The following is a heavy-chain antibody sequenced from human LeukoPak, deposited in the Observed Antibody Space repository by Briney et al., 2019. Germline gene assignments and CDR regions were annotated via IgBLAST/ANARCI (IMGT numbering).Heavy chain of an antibody. CDR1: GGSFSGCY. CDR2: INHSGST. V-gene: IGHV4-34*01. D-gene: IGHD6-19*01. J-gene: IGHJ4*02. CDR3: ATTGYSSGWYLGY. Sequence: KTSETLSLTCAVYGGSFSGCYWSWIRQPPGKGLEWIGEINHSGSTNYNPSLKSRVTISVDTSKNQFSLKLSSVTAADTAVYYCATTGYSSGWYLGYWGQGTLVTVSS.